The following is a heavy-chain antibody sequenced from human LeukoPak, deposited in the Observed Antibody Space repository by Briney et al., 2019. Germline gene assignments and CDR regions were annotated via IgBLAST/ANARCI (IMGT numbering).Heavy chain of an antibody. V-gene: IGHV4-34*01. CDR1: GGSFSRPF. J-gene: IGHJ5*01. D-gene: IGHD3-10*01. Sequence: SETLSLTCAVSGGSFSRPFWSWIRQTPGKGLEWIGEIDHSGRADYNPSLEGRVTMSVDTSKNQFSLRLTSVTAADTAVYFCARAERRINLARGVFGSHFDSWGQGTLVSVSS. CDR2: IDHSGRA. CDR3: ARAERRINLARGVFGSHFDS.